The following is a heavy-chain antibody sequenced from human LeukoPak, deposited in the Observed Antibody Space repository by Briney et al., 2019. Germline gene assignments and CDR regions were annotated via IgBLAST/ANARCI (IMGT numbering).Heavy chain of an antibody. V-gene: IGHV3-48*02. CDR3: ARAVSVVTRGGLVFDY. Sequence: GGSLRLSCVASGFTFSTYNMNWVRQAPGKGLEWVSYISSSSNTIYYADSVKGRFTISRDNAKNSLFLQMNSLRDEDTSVYYCARAVSVVTRGGLVFDYWGQGTLVTVSS. CDR1: GFTFSTYN. J-gene: IGHJ4*02. CDR2: ISSSSNTI. D-gene: IGHD2-21*02.